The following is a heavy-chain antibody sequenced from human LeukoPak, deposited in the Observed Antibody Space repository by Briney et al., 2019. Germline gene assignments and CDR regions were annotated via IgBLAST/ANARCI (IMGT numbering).Heavy chain of an antibody. J-gene: IGHJ4*02. CDR1: GFTFGDYP. V-gene: IGHV3-49*04. D-gene: IGHD5-24*01. CDR3: TKSREGYNGGSVDY. CDR2: IRSKTYGGTT. Sequence: GVLRLSCTASGFTFGDYPMSWVRQAPGKGHEWVGFIRSKTYGGTTEYAASVKGRFTISRDDSKSIAYLQMNSLKNEDTAVYYCTKSREGYNGGSVDYWGQGTLVTVSS.